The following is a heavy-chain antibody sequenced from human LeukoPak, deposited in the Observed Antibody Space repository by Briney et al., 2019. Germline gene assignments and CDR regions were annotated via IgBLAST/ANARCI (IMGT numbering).Heavy chain of an antibody. CDR3: ARRNTIMVAGLDY. D-gene: IGHD5-24*01. CDR2: MNPNSGNT. J-gene: IGHJ4*02. CDR1: GYTFTSYY. V-gene: IGHV1-8*02. Sequence: GASVKVSCKASGYTFTSYYMHWVRQATGQGLEWMGWMNPNSGNTGYAQKFQGRVTMTRNTSISTAFMELSSLRSEDTAVYYCARRNTIMVAGLDYWGQGTLVTVSS.